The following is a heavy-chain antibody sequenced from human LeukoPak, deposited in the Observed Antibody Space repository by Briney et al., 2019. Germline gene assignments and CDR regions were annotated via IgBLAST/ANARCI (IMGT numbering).Heavy chain of an antibody. V-gene: IGHV3-30*03. CDR2: ISYNGNNE. D-gene: IGHD5-12*01. CDR3: ARPVDYNAGDY. J-gene: IGHJ4*02. CDR1: GFTFSSYG. Sequence: GGSLRLSCAASGFTFSSYGMHWVRQAPGKGLEWVAVISYNGNNEYYADSVKGRLTISRDNSKNTLYLQMNSLRTEDTAVYYCARPVDYNAGDYWGQGTLVTVSS.